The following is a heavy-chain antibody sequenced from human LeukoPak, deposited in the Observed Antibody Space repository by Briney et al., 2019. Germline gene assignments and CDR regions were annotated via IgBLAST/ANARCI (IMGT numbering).Heavy chain of an antibody. D-gene: IGHD1-1*01. V-gene: IGHV3-21*05. CDR3: ARGTGTTAYFDY. CDR1: GFTFSSYG. J-gene: IGHJ4*02. CDR2: ISSSSSYT. Sequence: GGSLRLSCAASGFTFSSYGMSWVRQAPGKGLEWVSYISSSSSYTKYGDSVKGRFTISRDNAKNSLYLQVNSLRAEDTAVYYCARGTGTTAYFDYWGQGTLVTVSS.